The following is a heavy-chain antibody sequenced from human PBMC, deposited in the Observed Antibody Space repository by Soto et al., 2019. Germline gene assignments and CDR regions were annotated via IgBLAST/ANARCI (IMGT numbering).Heavy chain of an antibody. Sequence: KPSETLSLTCTVSGDSISSGNKYWSWIRQPPGKGLEWIGYIFSSGTTYYNPSLKSRLTMSLDTSENQFFLKLNSLTDADTAVYYCARVPSPFDYYYAMDVWGQGTTVTVSS. J-gene: IGHJ6*02. CDR1: GDSISSGNKY. D-gene: IGHD3-16*01. CDR2: IFSSGTT. CDR3: ARVPSPFDYYYAMDV. V-gene: IGHV4-30-4*01.